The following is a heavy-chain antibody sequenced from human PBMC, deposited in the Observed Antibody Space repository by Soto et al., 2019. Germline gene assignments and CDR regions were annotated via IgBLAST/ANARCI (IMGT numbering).Heavy chain of an antibody. D-gene: IGHD1-26*01. CDR1: GFTFRSYS. CDR3: ARDFPWAFDY. J-gene: IGHJ4*02. CDR2: ISSNSRFI. Sequence: EVQLVESGGGLVQPGGSLRLSCVAYGFTFRSYSMNWFRQAPGTGLEWVSYISSNSRFIHYADSVKGRFTISRDNAKNSLYLQMNCLRDEDTAVYYCARDFPWAFDYWGQGTLLTVSP. V-gene: IGHV3-48*02.